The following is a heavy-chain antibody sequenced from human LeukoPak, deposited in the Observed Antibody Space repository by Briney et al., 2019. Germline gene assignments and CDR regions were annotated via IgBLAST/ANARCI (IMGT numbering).Heavy chain of an antibody. CDR1: GYTFTDYY. CDR3: ARGLAFGEFTMIVVVITDRVSSPFDY. Sequence: GASVKVSCKASGYTFTDYYMHWVRQAPGQGLEWMGWINPNSGGTNYAQKFQGRVTMTRDTSISAAYMELSRLRSDDTAEYYCARGLAFGEFTMIVVVITDRVSSPFDYWGQGTLVTVSS. J-gene: IGHJ4*02. D-gene: IGHD3-22*01. CDR2: INPNSGGT. V-gene: IGHV1-2*02.